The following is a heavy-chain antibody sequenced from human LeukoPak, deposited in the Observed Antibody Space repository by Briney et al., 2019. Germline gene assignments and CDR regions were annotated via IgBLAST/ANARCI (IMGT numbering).Heavy chain of an antibody. J-gene: IGHJ4*02. CDR1: GFTFDDYG. D-gene: IGHD7-27*01. Sequence: GGSLRLSCAASGFTFDDYGMSWVRQAPGKGLEWVSYIRSRDRTIYYADSVKGRFTISTDNAENSLYLQMNSLRTEDTAVYYCARDHRWGFDYWGRGTLVTVSS. V-gene: IGHV3-48*01. CDR2: IRSRDRTI. CDR3: ARDHRWGFDY.